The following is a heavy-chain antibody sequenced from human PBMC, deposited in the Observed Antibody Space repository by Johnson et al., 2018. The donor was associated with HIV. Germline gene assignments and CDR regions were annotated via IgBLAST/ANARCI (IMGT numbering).Heavy chain of an antibody. J-gene: IGHJ3*02. CDR3: AKELADSSGYYADAFDI. D-gene: IGHD3-22*01. Sequence: SVKGRFTISRDNSKNTLYLQMNSLRAEDTAVYYCAKELADSSGYYADAFDIWGQGTMVTVSS. V-gene: IGHV3-33*03.